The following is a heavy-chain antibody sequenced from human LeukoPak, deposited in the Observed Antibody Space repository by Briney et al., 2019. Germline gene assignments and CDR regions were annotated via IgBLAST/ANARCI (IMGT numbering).Heavy chain of an antibody. Sequence: GGSLRLSCAASGFTFSNYWMSWVRRAPGKGLERVANIKQDGSETYYVDSVRGRFTISRDNARNSLYPQTNSLRAEDTAVYYCARDFWGAYRVDFFDYWGQGTLVTVSS. CDR1: GFTFSNYW. V-gene: IGHV3-7*01. J-gene: IGHJ4*02. CDR2: IKQDGSET. D-gene: IGHD3-3*01. CDR3: ARDFWGAYRVDFFDY.